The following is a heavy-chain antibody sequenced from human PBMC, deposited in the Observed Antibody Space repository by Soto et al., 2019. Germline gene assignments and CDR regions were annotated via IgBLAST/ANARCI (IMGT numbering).Heavy chain of an antibody. D-gene: IGHD3-16*01. CDR2: ISYDGSNK. CDR3: AKDEVWGELDDPRGGLYDILTHDEYFQH. J-gene: IGHJ1*01. CDR1: GFTFSSYG. Sequence: QVQLVESGGGVVQPGRSLRLSCAASGFTFSSYGMHWVRQAPGKGLEWVAVISYDGSNKYYADSVKGRFTISRDNSKNTLYLQMNRLSAGDPAVDYCAKDEVWGELDDPRGGLYDILTHDEYFQHWGQGTLVTVSS. V-gene: IGHV3-30*18.